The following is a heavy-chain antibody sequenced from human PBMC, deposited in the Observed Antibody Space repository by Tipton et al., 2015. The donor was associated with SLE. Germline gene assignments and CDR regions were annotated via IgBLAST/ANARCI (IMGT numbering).Heavy chain of an antibody. J-gene: IGHJ4*02. CDR3: ARGIVAAFYY. V-gene: IGHV4-34*01. D-gene: IGHD6-6*01. CDR2: INHSGTT. CDR1: GFTFTTYE. Sequence: LRLSCAASGFTFTTYEMNWVRQAPGKGLEWIGEINHSGTTNYNPSLKSRVTISVDTSKNQFSLKLSSVTAADTAVYYCARGIVAAFYYWGQGTLVTVSS.